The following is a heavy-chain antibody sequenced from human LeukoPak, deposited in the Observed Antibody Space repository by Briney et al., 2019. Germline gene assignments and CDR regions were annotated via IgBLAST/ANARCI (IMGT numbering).Heavy chain of an antibody. J-gene: IGHJ6*03. CDR2: IYHSGST. CDR1: GYSISSGYY. D-gene: IGHD3-9*01. CDR3: ARFDNYYYYMDV. V-gene: IGHV4-38-2*02. Sequence: SETLSLTCTVSGYSISSGYYWGWIRQPPGKRLEWIGSIYHSGSTYYNPSLKSRVTISVDTSKNQFSLKLSSVTAADTAVYYCARFDNYYYYMDVWGKGTTVTVSS.